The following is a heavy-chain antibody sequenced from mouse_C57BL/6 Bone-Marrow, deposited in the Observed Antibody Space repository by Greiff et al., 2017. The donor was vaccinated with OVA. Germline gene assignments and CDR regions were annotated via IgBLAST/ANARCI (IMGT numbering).Heavy chain of an antibody. Sequence: VQLQQSGAELVRPGASVKLSCTASGFNIKDDYMHWVKQRPEQGLEWIGWIDPENGDTEYASKFQGQATITADTSSNTAYLQLSSLTSEDTAVYYCTTPFYGSSYVGFAYWGQGTLVTVSA. CDR2: IDPENGDT. D-gene: IGHD1-1*01. CDR3: TTPFYGSSYVGFAY. CDR1: GFNIKDDY. J-gene: IGHJ3*01. V-gene: IGHV14-4*01.